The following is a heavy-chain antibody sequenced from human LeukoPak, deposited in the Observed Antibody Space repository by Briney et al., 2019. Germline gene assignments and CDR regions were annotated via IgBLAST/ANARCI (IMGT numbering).Heavy chain of an antibody. Sequence: TGGSLRLSCAASGFTFSSYGMHWVRQAPGKGLEWVAVIWYDGSNKYYADSVKGRFTISRDNSKNTLYLQMNSLRAEDTAVYYCARVTGYCSSTSCFDHGMDVWGQGTTVTVSS. CDR2: IWYDGSNK. D-gene: IGHD2-2*01. CDR1: GFTFSSYG. V-gene: IGHV3-33*01. CDR3: ARVTGYCSSTSCFDHGMDV. J-gene: IGHJ6*02.